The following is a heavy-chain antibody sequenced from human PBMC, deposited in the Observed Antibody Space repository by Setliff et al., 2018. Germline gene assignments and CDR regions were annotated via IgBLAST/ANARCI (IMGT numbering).Heavy chain of an antibody. CDR1: GYTFTSYD. V-gene: IGHV1-8*01. D-gene: IGHD6-13*01. CDR2: MNPNSGNT. Sequence: ASVKVSCKASGYTFTSYDINWVRQATGQGLEWMGWMNPNSGNTGYAQKFQGRVTMTRNTSTSTAYMELRSLRSDDTAVYYCARGDSSSWYPVTWGQGTLVTVSS. CDR3: ARGDSSSWYPVT. J-gene: IGHJ5*02.